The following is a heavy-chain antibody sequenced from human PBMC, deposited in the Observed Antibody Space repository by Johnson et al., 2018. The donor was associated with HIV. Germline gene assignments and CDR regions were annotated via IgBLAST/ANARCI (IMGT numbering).Heavy chain of an antibody. CDR3: AKAGQLVAATSAFDI. CDR1: GFTFNDYG. Sequence: VQLVESGGGVVRPGGSVRLSCVVEGFTFNDYGMSWVRQVPGKGLEWVSGINWNGGSTGYADSVKGRFTISRDNSKNTLYLQMNSLRSEDTAVYYCAKAGQLVAATSAFDIWGQGTMVTVSS. V-gene: IGHV3-20*04. J-gene: IGHJ3*02. CDR2: INWNGGST. D-gene: IGHD2-15*01.